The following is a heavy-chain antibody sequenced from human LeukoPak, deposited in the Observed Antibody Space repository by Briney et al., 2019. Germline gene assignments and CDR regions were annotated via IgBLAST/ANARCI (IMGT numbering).Heavy chain of an antibody. Sequence: GGSLRLSCAASGFTFSSYAMSWVRQAPGKGLEWVSAISGSGGSTYYAVSVKGRFTISRDNSKNTLYLQMNSLRAEDTAVYYCAKDEEMRFVCYWGQGTLVTVSS. V-gene: IGHV3-23*01. CDR1: GFTFSSYA. CDR3: AKDEEMRFVCY. J-gene: IGHJ4*02. CDR2: ISGSGGST. D-gene: IGHD5-24*01.